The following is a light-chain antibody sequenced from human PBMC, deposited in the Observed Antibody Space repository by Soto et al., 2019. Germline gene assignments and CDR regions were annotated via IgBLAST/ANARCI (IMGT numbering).Light chain of an antibody. CDR2: ATS. J-gene: IGKJ1*01. V-gene: IGKV1-39*01. Sequence: DIQMTQFPPSSSASIGDRVIITCRPSQSIGRYLNWYQQKPRKAPNLLIYATSTLYTGVPSRFSGSVSGTNFSLTVSGLQPEDFATYYCQHSYSTPWTFGQGTKV. CDR1: QSIGRY. CDR3: QHSYSTPWT.